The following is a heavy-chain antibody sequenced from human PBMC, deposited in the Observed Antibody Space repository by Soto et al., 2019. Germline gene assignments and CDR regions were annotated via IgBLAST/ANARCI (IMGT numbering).Heavy chain of an antibody. CDR3: ARTLFYFDIIGHFPFDP. Sequence: HLVQSGPEVKKPGSSVKVSCKISAGTFTSYGINWVRQVPGQGLEWMGATIPIFATTNYAQKFQDRVTITADESTGTSYVELRSLTSYDSAMYYCARTLFYFDIIGHFPFDPWGQGTLVTVSS. CDR1: AGTFTSYG. CDR2: TIPIFATT. V-gene: IGHV1-69*01. D-gene: IGHD3-22*01. J-gene: IGHJ5*02.